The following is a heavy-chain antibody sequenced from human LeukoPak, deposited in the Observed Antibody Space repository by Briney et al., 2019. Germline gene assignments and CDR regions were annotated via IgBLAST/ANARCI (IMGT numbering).Heavy chain of an antibody. CDR1: GGSISSSSYY. J-gene: IGHJ6*03. V-gene: IGHV4-39*01. Sequence: SETLSLTCTVSGGSISSSSYYWGWIRQPPGKGLEWIGSIYYSGSTYYNPSLKSRVTISVDTSKNQFSLKLISVTAADTAVYYCASRIMTTVTYYYYYYYMDVWGKGTTVTVSS. D-gene: IGHD4-11*01. CDR2: IYYSGST. CDR3: ASRIMTTVTYYYYYYYMDV.